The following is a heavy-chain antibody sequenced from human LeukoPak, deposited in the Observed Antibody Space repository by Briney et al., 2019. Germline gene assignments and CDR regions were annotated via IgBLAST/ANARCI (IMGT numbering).Heavy chain of an antibody. CDR2: ISGSSSTI. CDR1: GFTFSSYS. D-gene: IGHD2-15*01. CDR3: ARESLGYCSGSTCYYFFMDF. V-gene: IGHV3-48*04. Sequence: GGSLRLSCAVSGFTFSSYSMNWVRQAPGKWLECLSYISGSSSTIYYADSVKGRFTISRDNAKNSLYLQMNSLRAEDTAVYFCARESLGYCSGSTCYYFFMDFWGKGTTVTVSS. J-gene: IGHJ6*03.